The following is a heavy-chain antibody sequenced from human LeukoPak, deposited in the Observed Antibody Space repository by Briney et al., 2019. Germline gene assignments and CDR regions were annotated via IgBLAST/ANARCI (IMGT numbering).Heavy chain of an antibody. CDR3: AKDAFREGAITY. J-gene: IGHJ4*02. CDR2: IRYDGSNK. D-gene: IGHD1-26*01. V-gene: IGHV3-30*02. CDR1: GFTFSSYG. Sequence: PGGSLRLSCAASGFTFSSYGMHWVRQAPGKGLDWVAFIRYDGSNKYYADSVKGRFTISRDNSKNTLYLQMNSLRAEDTAVYYCAKDAFREGAITYWGQGTLVTVSS.